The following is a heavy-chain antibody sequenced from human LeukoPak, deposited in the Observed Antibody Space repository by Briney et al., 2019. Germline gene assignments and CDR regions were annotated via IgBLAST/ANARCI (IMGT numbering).Heavy chain of an antibody. CDR1: GGSISSYY. V-gene: IGHV4-59*12. J-gene: IGHJ2*01. D-gene: IGHD4-23*01. Sequence: SETLSLTCTVSGGSISSYYWSWIRQPPGKGLEWIGYIYYSGSTNYNPSLKSRVTISVDTSKNQFSLKLSSVTAADTAVYYCAGPMTTVVTTRYFDLWGRGTLVTVSS. CDR3: AGPMTTVVTTRYFDL. CDR2: IYYSGST.